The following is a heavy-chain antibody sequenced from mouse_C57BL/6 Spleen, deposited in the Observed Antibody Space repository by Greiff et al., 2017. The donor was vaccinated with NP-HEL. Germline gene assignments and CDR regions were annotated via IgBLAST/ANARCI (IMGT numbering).Heavy chain of an antibody. Sequence: VQLQQPGAELVRPGSSVKLSCKASGYTFTSYWMDWVKQRPGQGLEWIGNIYPSDSETHYNQKVKDNATLTVDKSSSTAYMQLSSLTSEDSAVYYWARSDYYGSSHWYFDVWGTGTTVTVSS. CDR2: IYPSDSET. CDR3: ARSDYYGSSHWYFDV. J-gene: IGHJ1*03. V-gene: IGHV1-61*01. CDR1: GYTFTSYW. D-gene: IGHD1-1*01.